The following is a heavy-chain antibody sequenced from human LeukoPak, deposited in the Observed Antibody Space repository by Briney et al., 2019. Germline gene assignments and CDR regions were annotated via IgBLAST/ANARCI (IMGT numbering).Heavy chain of an antibody. J-gene: IGHJ6*02. CDR3: AREGRQPHYYYGMDV. D-gene: IGHD2-2*01. CDR1: GGSISSGDYY. Sequence: SQTLSLTCTVSGGSISSGDYYWIWLRQPPGMGLEWIGYIYYSGSTYYNPSLKSRVTISVDTSKNQFSLKLSSVTAADTAVYYCAREGRQPHYYYGMDVWGQGATVTVSS. V-gene: IGHV4-30-4*01. CDR2: IYYSGST.